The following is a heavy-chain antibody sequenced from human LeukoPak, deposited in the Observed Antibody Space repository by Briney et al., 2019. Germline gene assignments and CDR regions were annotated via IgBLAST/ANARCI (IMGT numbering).Heavy chain of an antibody. D-gene: IGHD3-22*01. CDR1: GYTFTGYY. Sequence: ASVKVSCKASGYTFTGYYMHWVRQAPGQGLEWMGWINPNSGGTNYAQKFQGRVTMTRDTSISTAYMELSRLRSDDTAVYYCARDRYYYDSSGYYYPVGFDPRGQGTLVTVSS. V-gene: IGHV1-2*02. CDR2: INPNSGGT. J-gene: IGHJ5*02. CDR3: ARDRYYYDSSGYYYPVGFDP.